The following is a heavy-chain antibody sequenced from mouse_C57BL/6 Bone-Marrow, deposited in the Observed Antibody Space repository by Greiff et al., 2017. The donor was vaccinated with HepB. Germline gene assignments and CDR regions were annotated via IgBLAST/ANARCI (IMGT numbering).Heavy chain of an antibody. CDR1: GYTFTSYW. CDR2: IYPSDSET. V-gene: IGHV1-61*01. D-gene: IGHD3-1*01. CDR3: ARREGYVPFAY. J-gene: IGHJ3*01. Sequence: VQLQQSGAELVRPGSSVKLSCKASGYTFTSYWMDWVKQRPGQGLEWIGNIYPSDSETHYNQKFKDKATLTVDKSSSTAYMQLSSLTSEDSAVYYCARREGYVPFAYWGQGTLVTVSA.